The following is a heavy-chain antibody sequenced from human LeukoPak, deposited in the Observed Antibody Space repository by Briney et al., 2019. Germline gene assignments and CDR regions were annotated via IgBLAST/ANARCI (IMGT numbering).Heavy chain of an antibody. V-gene: IGHV1-69*04. CDR3: AELPAAGRNFDY. J-gene: IGHJ4*02. D-gene: IGHD6-13*01. CDR1: GGTFNSYA. Sequence: SVKVSCKASGGTFNSYAISWVRQAPGQGLEWMGRIIPILGIANYAQRFQGRVTITTDKSTSTAYMELSSLRSEDTAVYYCAELPAAGRNFDYWGQGTLVTVSS. CDR2: IIPILGIA.